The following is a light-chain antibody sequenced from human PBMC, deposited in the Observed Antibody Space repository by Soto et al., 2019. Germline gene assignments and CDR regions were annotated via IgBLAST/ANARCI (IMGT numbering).Light chain of an antibody. CDR3: QQGYTKSPLT. Sequence: DIRMTQSPSSLSASVGDRVTITCRTSQSINIYLNWYQQKVGEPPRLLIFGASNLQSGVPSRFSGSGVGTHFTLTISSLQAEDFATYYCQQGYTKSPLTFAGGTKVDIK. V-gene: IGKV1-39*01. CDR1: QSINIY. J-gene: IGKJ4*01. CDR2: GAS.